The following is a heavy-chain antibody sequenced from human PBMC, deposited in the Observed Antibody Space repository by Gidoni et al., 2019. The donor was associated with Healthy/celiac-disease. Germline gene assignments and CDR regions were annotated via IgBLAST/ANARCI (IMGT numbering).Heavy chain of an antibody. CDR2: ISSSSSYI. CDR3: ARDSSGWYKKPDY. CDR1: GFTFSSYS. V-gene: IGHV3-21*01. D-gene: IGHD6-19*01. J-gene: IGHJ4*02. Sequence: EVQLVESGGGLVKPGGSLRLSCAASGFTFSSYSMNWVRQAPGKGLEWVSSISSSSSYIYYADSVKGRFTISRDNAKNSLYLQMNSLRAEDTAVYYCARDSSGWYKKPDYWGQGTLVTVSS.